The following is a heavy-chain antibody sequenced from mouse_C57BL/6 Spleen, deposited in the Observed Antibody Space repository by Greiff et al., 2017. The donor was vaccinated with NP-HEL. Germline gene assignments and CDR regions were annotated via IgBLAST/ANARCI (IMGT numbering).Heavy chain of an antibody. J-gene: IGHJ2*01. V-gene: IGHV1-4*01. CDR2: INPSSGYT. Sequence: VKLQESGAELARPGASVKMSCKASGYTFTSYTMHWVKQRPGQGLEWIGYINPSSGYTKYNQKFKDKATLTADKSSSTAYMQLSSLTSEDSAVYYCAREWLLRRFDYWGQGTTLTVSS. CDR3: AREWLLRRFDY. D-gene: IGHD2-3*01. CDR1: GYTFTSYT.